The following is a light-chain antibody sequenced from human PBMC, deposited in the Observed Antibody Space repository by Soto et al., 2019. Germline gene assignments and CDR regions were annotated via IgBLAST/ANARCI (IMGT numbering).Light chain of an antibody. V-gene: IGLV2-14*01. CDR3: ASYTSSSTSVI. CDR1: SSDVGGYKY. CDR2: EVS. J-gene: IGLJ2*01. Sequence: QSALTQPASVSGSPGQSITISCTGTSSDVGGYKYVSWYQQHPDKAPKLIIFEVSNRPSGISSRFSGSKSGNTASLTISGLQAEVEADYYCASYTSSSTSVIFGIGTKLTVL.